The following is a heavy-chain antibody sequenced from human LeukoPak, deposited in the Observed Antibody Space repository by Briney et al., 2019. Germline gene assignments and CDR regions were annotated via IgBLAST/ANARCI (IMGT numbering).Heavy chain of an antibody. D-gene: IGHD2-15*01. CDR3: ARVPTRGYCSGGSFLKLRNWFDS. CDR2: INHSGST. V-gene: IGHV4-34*01. CDR1: GDSFSGYY. J-gene: IGHJ5*01. Sequence: SETLSLTRAVYGDSFSGYYWSWIRQPPGKGLEWIGEINHSGSTNYNPSLKSRVTISVDTSKNQFSLKLSSVTAADTAVYYCARVPTRGYCSGGSFLKLRNWFDSWGQGTLVTVSS.